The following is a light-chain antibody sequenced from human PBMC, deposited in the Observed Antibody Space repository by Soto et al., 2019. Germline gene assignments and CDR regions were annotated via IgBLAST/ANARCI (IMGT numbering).Light chain of an antibody. Sequence: EVGLSQSPATLSLYPGERATLSFRASQSVSSYLAWYQQKPGQAPRLLIYDTFRRATGVPARFSGSGSGTEFTLTISSLQSEDFAVYYCQPYTACPPWTFG. CDR3: QPYTACPPWT. J-gene: IGKJ1*01. CDR2: DTF. CDR1: QSVSSY. V-gene: IGKV3-15*01.